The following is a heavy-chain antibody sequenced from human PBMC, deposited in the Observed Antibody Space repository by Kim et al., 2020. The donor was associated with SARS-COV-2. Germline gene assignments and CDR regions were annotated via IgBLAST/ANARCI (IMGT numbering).Heavy chain of an antibody. V-gene: IGHV4-34*01. CDR3: ARGRGYLAWLFRYYFDY. CDR1: GGSFSGYY. D-gene: IGHD3-9*01. Sequence: SETLSLTCAVSGGSFSGYYWSWIRQPPRTGLEWIGEINHSGSTNSNPSLKSRVTISVDTSKNQFYLKLSSVTAADTAVYYCARGRGYLAWLFRYYFDYWGQGTLVTVPP. CDR2: INHSGST. J-gene: IGHJ4*02.